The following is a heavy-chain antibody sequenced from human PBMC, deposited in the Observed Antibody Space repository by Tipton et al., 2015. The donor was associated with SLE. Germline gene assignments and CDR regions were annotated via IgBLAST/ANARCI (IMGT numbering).Heavy chain of an antibody. D-gene: IGHD3-10*01. J-gene: IGHJ4*02. Sequence: TLSLTCAVYGASFSGYYWSWIRQPPGKGLEWIGEINHSGSTNYNPSLKSRVTISVDTSKNQFSLKLGSVTAADTAVYYCARGISRSYQHFFDYWGQGTLVTVSS. CDR2: INHSGST. V-gene: IGHV4-34*01. CDR1: GASFSGYY. CDR3: ARGISRSYQHFFDY.